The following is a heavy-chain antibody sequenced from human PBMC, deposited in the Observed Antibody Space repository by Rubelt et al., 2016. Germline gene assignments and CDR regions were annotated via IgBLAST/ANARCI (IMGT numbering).Heavy chain of an antibody. J-gene: IGHJ1*01. Sequence: QVQLVQSGAEVKKPGASVKVSCKASGYTFTSYYMHWVRQAPGQGLAWRGIINPSGGSTSYAQKLQGRVTMTRDTSTSTVYMELSSLRSEDTAVYYCASAVGYQNQGNFQHWGQGTLVTVSS. CDR1: GYTFTSYY. V-gene: IGHV1-46*01. CDR2: INPSGGST. D-gene: IGHD3-16*02. CDR3: ASAVGYQNQGNFQH.